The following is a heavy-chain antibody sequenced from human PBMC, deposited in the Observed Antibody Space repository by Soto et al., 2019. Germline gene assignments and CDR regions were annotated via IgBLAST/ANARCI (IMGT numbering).Heavy chain of an antibody. CDR1: GGSFSGYY. CDR3: ARVGITMVRGVYYYYYGMDV. J-gene: IGHJ6*02. CDR2: INHSGST. D-gene: IGHD3-10*01. V-gene: IGHV4-34*01. Sequence: SETLSLSCAVYGGSFSGYYWSWIRQPPGKGLEWIGEINHSGSTNYNPSLKSRVTISADTSKNQFSLKLSSVTAADTAVYYCARVGITMVRGVYYYYYGMDVWGQGTTVT.